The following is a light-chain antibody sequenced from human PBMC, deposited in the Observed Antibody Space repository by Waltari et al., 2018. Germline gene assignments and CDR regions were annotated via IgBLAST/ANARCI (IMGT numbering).Light chain of an antibody. Sequence: DIQMTQSPSSVSASVGDRVTLICRASQGISSGLAWYQQKPGKAPNLLIYSASSLQSGVPSRFSGSGSGTDFTLTISSLQPEDFATYFCQQTHSFPFTFGGGTRVEIK. CDR2: SAS. J-gene: IGKJ4*01. CDR1: QGISSG. V-gene: IGKV1-12*01. CDR3: QQTHSFPFT.